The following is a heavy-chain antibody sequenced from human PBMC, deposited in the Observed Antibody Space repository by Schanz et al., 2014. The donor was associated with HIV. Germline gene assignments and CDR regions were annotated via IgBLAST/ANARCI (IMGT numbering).Heavy chain of an antibody. V-gene: IGHV3-23*01. Sequence: EVQLLESGGEVQPGGSLRLSCGASGFTFSTYAMSWVRQAPGKGLEWVSSISGRGGNTYYADSVKGRFTISRDNSKNTLFLQMNSLRGEDTAVYYCARVANWDYYGMDVWGQGTTVTVSS. CDR3: ARVANWDYYGMDV. D-gene: IGHD3-16*01. CDR2: ISGRGGNT. J-gene: IGHJ6*02. CDR1: GFTFSTYA.